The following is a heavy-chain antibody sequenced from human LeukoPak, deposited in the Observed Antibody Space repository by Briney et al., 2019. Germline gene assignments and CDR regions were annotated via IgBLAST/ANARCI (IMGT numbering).Heavy chain of an antibody. CDR2: ISYDGSNK. Sequence: PGGSLRLSCAASGFTFSSYAMHWVRQAPGKGLEWVAVISYDGSNKYYADSVKGRFTISRDNSKNTLYLQMNSLRAEDTAVYYCARGCGGDCPNAEYFHHWGQGTLVTVSS. V-gene: IGHV3-30-3*01. J-gene: IGHJ1*01. D-gene: IGHD2-21*02. CDR1: GFTFSSYA. CDR3: ARGCGGDCPNAEYFHH.